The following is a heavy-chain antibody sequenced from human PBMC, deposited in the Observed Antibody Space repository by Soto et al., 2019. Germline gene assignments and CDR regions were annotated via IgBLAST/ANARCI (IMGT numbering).Heavy chain of an antibody. V-gene: IGHV3-30*18. Sequence: QVQLVESGGGVVQPGRSLRLSCAASGFTFSSYGMHWVRQAPGKGLEWVAVISYDGRNKYYADSVKGRFTISRDNSKNTLYLQINSLRAEDTAVYYCAKGVLWWHWMVYERGYFDHWGQGTLVTVSS. CDR1: GFTFSSYG. J-gene: IGHJ4*02. D-gene: IGHD3-10*01. CDR3: AKGVLWWHWMVYERGYFDH. CDR2: ISYDGRNK.